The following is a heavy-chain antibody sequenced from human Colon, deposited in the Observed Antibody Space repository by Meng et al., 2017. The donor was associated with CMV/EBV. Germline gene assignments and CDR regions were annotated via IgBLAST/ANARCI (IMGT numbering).Heavy chain of an antibody. V-gene: IGHV3-48*04. J-gene: IGHJ4*02. CDR2: ISSSGSTI. Sequence: GESLKISCAASGFTVSTVNMNWVRQAPGKGLEWVSYISSSGSTIYYADSVKGRFTISRDNAKNSLYLQMNSLRAEDTAVYYCAREHYSNYDYWGQGTLVTVSS. D-gene: IGHD4-11*01. CDR3: AREHYSNYDY. CDR1: GFTVSTVN.